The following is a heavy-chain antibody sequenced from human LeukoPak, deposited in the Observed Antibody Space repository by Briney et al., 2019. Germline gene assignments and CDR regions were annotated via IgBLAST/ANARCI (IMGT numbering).Heavy chain of an antibody. CDR3: AREVDTAIERNNNGMDV. CDR1: GGSISSGGYY. V-gene: IGHV4-31*03. D-gene: IGHD5-18*01. J-gene: IGHJ6*02. Sequence: PSETLSLTCTVSGGSISSGGYYWRWIRQHPGKGLEWIGYIYYSGSTYYNPSLKSRVTISVDTSKNQFSLKLSSVTAADTAAYYCAREVDTAIERNNNGMDVWGQGTTVTVSS. CDR2: IYYSGST.